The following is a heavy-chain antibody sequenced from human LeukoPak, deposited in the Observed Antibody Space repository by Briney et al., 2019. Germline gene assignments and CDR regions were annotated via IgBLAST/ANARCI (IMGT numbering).Heavy chain of an antibody. D-gene: IGHD2-2*01. J-gene: IGHJ5*02. Sequence: SETLSLTCTVSGGSISSHYWSWIRQPPGKGLEWIGYIYYSGSTNYNPSLKSRVTISVDTSKNQFSLKLSSVTAADTAVYYCARTSRYFSTPGVPAASSPFTLWFDPWGQGTLVTVSS. V-gene: IGHV4-59*11. CDR2: IYYSGST. CDR1: GGSISSHY. CDR3: ARTSRYFSTPGVPAASSPFTLWFDP.